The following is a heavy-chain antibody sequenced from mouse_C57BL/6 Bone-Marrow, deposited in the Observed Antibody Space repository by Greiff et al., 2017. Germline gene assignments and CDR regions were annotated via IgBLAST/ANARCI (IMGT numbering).Heavy chain of an antibody. CDR3: TLNWDWFAY. D-gene: IGHD4-1*01. Sequence: VQLQQSGAELVRPGASVKLSCTASGFNIKDDYMHWVKQRPEQGLEWIGWIDPENGDTEYASKFQGKATITADTSSNTAYLQLSSLTSEDTAVYYCTLNWDWFAYWGQVTLVTVSA. V-gene: IGHV14-4*01. J-gene: IGHJ3*01. CDR1: GFNIKDDY. CDR2: IDPENGDT.